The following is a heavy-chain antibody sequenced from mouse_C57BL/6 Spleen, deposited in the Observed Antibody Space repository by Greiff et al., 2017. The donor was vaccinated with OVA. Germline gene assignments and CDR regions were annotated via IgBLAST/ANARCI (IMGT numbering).Heavy chain of an antibody. CDR2: INPYNGGT. CDR1: GYTFTDYY. CDR3: ARSELGAMDD. Sequence: EVQLQQSGPVLVKPGASVKMSCKASGYTFTDYYMNWVKQSHGKSLEWIGVINPYNGGTSYNQKFKGKATLTVDKSSSTAYMELNSLTSEDSAVYYCARSELGAMDDWGQGTSVTVSS. V-gene: IGHV1-19*01. D-gene: IGHD4-1*01. J-gene: IGHJ4*01.